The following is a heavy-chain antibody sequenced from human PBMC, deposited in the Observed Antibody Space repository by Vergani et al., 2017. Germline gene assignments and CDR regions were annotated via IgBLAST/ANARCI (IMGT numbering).Heavy chain of an antibody. J-gene: IGHJ6*03. D-gene: IGHD2-15*01. CDR1: GYSFTNYW. CDR3: ARLPCSGGSCYSAYYMDV. Sequence: EVQLVQSGAEVKKPGESLKISCKGSGYSFTNYWIAWVRQMPGKGLEWMGIIYPGDSDTRYIPSFQGQVTISVDKSISTAYLQWSSLKASDTAMYYCARLPCSGGSCYSAYYMDVWGKGTTVTVSS. CDR2: IYPGDSDT. V-gene: IGHV5-51*03.